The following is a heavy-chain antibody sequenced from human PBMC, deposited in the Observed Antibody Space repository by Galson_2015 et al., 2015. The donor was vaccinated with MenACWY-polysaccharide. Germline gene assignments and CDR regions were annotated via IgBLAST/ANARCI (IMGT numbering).Heavy chain of an antibody. D-gene: IGHD2-2*01. CDR3: ARSVVVPAANTVRYFDL. CDR1: GGSFSGYY. Sequence: SETLSLTCAAYGGSFSGYYWSWIRRPPGKGLEWIGEINHSGSTNYNPSLKSRVTISVDTSKNQFSLKLSSVTAADTAVYYCARSVVVPAANTVRYFDLWGRGTLVTVSS. V-gene: IGHV4-34*01. CDR2: INHSGST. J-gene: IGHJ2*01.